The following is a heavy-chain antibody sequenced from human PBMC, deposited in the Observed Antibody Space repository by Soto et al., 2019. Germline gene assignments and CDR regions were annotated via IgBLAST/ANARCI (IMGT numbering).Heavy chain of an antibody. Sequence: GGSLRLSCAASGFTFSSYAMSWVRQAPGKGLEWVSAISGSGGNTYYADSVKGRFTISRDNPKNTLDLQMNTLRAEDTAVYYCAKTSGTIGGYDPSYYYSYGMDVWGQGTTVTVSS. J-gene: IGHJ6*02. V-gene: IGHV3-23*01. D-gene: IGHD5-12*01. CDR1: GFTFSSYA. CDR3: AKTSGTIGGYDPSYYYSYGMDV. CDR2: ISGSGGNT.